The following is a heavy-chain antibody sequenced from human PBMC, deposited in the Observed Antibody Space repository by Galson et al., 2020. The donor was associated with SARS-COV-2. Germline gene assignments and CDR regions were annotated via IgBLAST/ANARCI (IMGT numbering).Heavy chain of an antibody. CDR1: GFSLTTTGMC. CDR3: ARTWITGTTSRTFDS. J-gene: IGHJ4*02. D-gene: IGHD1-1*01. V-gene: IGHV2-70*11. Sequence: SGPTLVKPTQTLTLTYTFSGFSLTTTGMCVSWIRQPPGQALEWLERIDWDGDKHYSTSLKTRLTIPKDTSTNQVVLTMTNMDPVDTATYYCARTWITGTTSRTFDSWGQGTLVTVSS. CDR2: IDWDGDK.